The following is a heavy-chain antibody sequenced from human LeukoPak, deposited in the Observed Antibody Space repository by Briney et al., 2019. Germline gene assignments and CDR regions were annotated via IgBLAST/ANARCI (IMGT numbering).Heavy chain of an antibody. CDR3: ARQTRRYYDSSGYYSDY. Sequence: GASLQISCKGSGYSFTSYWIGWVRQMPGKGLEWMGIIYPGDSDTRYSPSFQGQVTISADKSISTAYLQWSSLKASDTAMYYCARQTRRYYDSSGYYSDYWGQGTLVTVSS. CDR1: GYSFTSYW. J-gene: IGHJ4*02. CDR2: IYPGDSDT. V-gene: IGHV5-51*01. D-gene: IGHD3-22*01.